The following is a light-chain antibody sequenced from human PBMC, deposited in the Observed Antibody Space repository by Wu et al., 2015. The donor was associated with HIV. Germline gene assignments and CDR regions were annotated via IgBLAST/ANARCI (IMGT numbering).Light chain of an antibody. CDR3: QQYKSDPRT. CDR1: QSIDNW. CDR2: RTS. Sequence: DIQMTQSPSTLSASVGDRVTITCRASQSIDNWLAWYQQKPGRAPKLLIYRTSGLESGVPSRFSGSGSGTEFTLTISSLQPDDFVTYYCQQYKSDPRTFGQGTKVEIQ. V-gene: IGKV1-5*03. J-gene: IGKJ1*01.